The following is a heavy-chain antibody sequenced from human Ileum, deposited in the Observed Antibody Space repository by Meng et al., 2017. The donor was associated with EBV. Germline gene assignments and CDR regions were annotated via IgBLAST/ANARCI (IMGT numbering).Heavy chain of an antibody. CDR2: IKSTTDGGTT. Sequence: VQLVEFGGGLVKTGGYISLSCAASGFTFSNVWMTWVRQAPGKGLEWVGRIKSTTDGGTTDYAAPVKGRFTISRDDSKNTLFLQMDSLNTEDTAVYYCEGWRYWGQGTLVTVSS. V-gene: IGHV3-15*01. CDR3: EGWRY. CDR1: GFTFSNVW. J-gene: IGHJ4*02. D-gene: IGHD2-15*01.